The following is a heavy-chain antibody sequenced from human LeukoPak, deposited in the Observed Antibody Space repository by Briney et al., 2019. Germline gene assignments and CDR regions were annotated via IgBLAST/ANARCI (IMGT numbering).Heavy chain of an antibody. D-gene: IGHD1-20*01. Sequence: PGGSLRLSCAASGFTFSSYAMSWVRQAPGKGLEWVSAISGSGGSTYYADSVKGRFTIFRDNSKNTLYLQMNSLRAEDTAVYYCAKWVTGTLKYFDYWGQRTLVTVSS. J-gene: IGHJ4*02. CDR2: ISGSGGST. CDR3: AKWVTGTLKYFDY. CDR1: GFTFSSYA. V-gene: IGHV3-23*01.